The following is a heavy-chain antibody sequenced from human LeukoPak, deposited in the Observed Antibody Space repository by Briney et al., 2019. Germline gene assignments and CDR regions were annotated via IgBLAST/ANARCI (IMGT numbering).Heavy chain of an antibody. D-gene: IGHD3-3*01. J-gene: IGHJ4*02. CDR1: GYTFTSYY. CDR3: AAPGASGFVGNFWSGPLDF. CDR2: INTSAGST. V-gene: IGHV1-46*01. Sequence: VASVKVSCKASGYTFTSYYMHWVRQAPGQGLEWMGIINTSAGSTSYPQKFQGRVTMTRDTSTSTVYMELSSLRSEDTAVYYCAAPGASGFVGNFWSGPLDFWGQGTLVTVSS.